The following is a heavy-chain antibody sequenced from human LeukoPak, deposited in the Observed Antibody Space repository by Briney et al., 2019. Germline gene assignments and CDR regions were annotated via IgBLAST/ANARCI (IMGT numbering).Heavy chain of an antibody. CDR2: IDPTDSYT. V-gene: IGHV5-10-1*01. J-gene: IGHJ4*02. Sequence: GESLRISCKGSGYTFTSYWISWVRQMPGKGLEWMGMIDPTDSYTNYSPSFQGHVTISADKSISTANLQWSSLKTSDTAMYYCARTAQDFYDSGSPDYWGQGTLVTVSS. CDR3: ARTAQDFYDSGSPDY. CDR1: GYTFTSYW. D-gene: IGHD3-10*01.